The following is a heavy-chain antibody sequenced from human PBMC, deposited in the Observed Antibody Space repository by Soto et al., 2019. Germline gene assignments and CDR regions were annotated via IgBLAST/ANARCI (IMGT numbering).Heavy chain of an antibody. J-gene: IGHJ4*02. Sequence: QVQLQESGPGLVKPSETLSLTCPVSVGSITGYFWTWIRQPPGKGLEWIGYVFYKGNTNYNPSLKSRVTISVDTSANQFSLRLSSVTAADTAVYYCARSGDSFGFTDYWGQGTLVTVSS. CDR1: VGSITGYF. D-gene: IGHD5-18*01. V-gene: IGHV4-59*01. CDR2: VFYKGNT. CDR3: ARSGDSFGFTDY.